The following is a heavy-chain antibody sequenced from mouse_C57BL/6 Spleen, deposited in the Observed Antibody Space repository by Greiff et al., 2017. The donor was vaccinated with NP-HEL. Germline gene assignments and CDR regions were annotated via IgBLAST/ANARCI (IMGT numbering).Heavy chain of an antibody. CDR3: ARAGDYHWYFDV. D-gene: IGHD2-4*01. CDR1: GYTFTSYW. J-gene: IGHJ1*03. CDR2: IYPGSGST. Sequence: VQLQQPGAELVKPGASVKMSCKASGYTFTSYWITWVKQRPGQGLEWIGDIYPGSGSTNYNEKFKSKATLTVDTSSSTAYMQLSSLTSEDSAVYYCARAGDYHWYFDVWGTGTTVTVSS. V-gene: IGHV1-55*01.